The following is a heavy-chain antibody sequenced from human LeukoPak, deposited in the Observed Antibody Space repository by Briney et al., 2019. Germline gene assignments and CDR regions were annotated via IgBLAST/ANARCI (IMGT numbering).Heavy chain of an antibody. Sequence: PGGSLRLSCAASGFSFKNYAMHWVRQAPGKGLEWVAVTSDSGSLQWYADSVKGRFTISRDNSNNTLYLQMNSLRVEDTGVYYCARDYYCSGGSCLYFDYWGQGTLVTVSS. J-gene: IGHJ4*02. CDR2: TSDSGSLQ. D-gene: IGHD2-15*01. V-gene: IGHV3-30*03. CDR1: GFSFKNYA. CDR3: ARDYYCSGGSCLYFDY.